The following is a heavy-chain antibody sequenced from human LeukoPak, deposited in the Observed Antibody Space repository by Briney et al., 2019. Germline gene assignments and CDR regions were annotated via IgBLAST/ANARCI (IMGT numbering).Heavy chain of an antibody. J-gene: IGHJ4*02. V-gene: IGHV4-4*07. Sequence: SETLSLTCTVYGGSISSYYWSWIRQPAGKGLEWIGRIYTSGSTNYNPSLKSRVTMSVDTSKNQFSLKLSSVAAADTAVYYCARAEDYYGSGSYLDYWGQGTLVTVSS. CDR2: IYTSGST. CDR1: GGSISSYY. CDR3: ARAEDYYGSGSYLDY. D-gene: IGHD3-10*01.